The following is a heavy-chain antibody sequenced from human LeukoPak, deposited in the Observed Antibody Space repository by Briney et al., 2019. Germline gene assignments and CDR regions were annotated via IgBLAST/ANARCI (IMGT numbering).Heavy chain of an antibody. CDR3: AKGNIVVVPAASSDAFDI. CDR1: GITFSSYA. CDR2: ISGSGGST. J-gene: IGHJ3*02. V-gene: IGHV3-23*01. D-gene: IGHD2-2*01. Sequence: GGSLRLSCAASGITFSSYAMSWVRQAPGKGLEWVSGISGSGGSTYYADSVKGRVTTSRDNSKNTLYLQMNSLRAEDTAVYYCAKGNIVVVPAASSDAFDIWGQGTMVTVSS.